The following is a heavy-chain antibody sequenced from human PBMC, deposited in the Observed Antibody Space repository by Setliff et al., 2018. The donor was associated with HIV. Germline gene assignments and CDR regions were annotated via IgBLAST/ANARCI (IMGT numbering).Heavy chain of an antibody. Sequence: ASVKVSCKASGYTFIDYFMHWVRQAPGQGLEWMGWISPNNGGTKTTRNFRGRVTMTRDTSINTAYVELSGVRSDDTAIYFCARQLSNSLDYWGQGTLVTVSS. V-gene: IGHV1-2*02. CDR1: GYTFIDYF. D-gene: IGHD1-1*01. J-gene: IGHJ4*02. CDR2: ISPNNGGT. CDR3: ARQLSNSLDY.